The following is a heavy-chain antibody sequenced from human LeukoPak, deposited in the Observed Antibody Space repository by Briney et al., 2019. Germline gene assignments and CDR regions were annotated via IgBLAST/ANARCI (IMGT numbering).Heavy chain of an antibody. V-gene: IGHV3-30*03. CDR1: GFTFSSYG. CDR2: ISYDGSDK. J-gene: IGHJ4*02. D-gene: IGHD6-19*01. Sequence: GGSLRLSCAASGFTFSSYGMHWVRQAPGKGLEWVAVISYDGSDKYYADSVKGRFTISRDNSKKTLYLQMNSLRAEDTAVYYCARDNAWLALDFWGQGTLVTVPS. CDR3: ARDNAWLALDF.